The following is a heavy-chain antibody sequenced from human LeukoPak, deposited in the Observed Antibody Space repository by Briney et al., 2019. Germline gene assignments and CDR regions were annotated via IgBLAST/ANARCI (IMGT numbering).Heavy chain of an antibody. J-gene: IGHJ5*02. CDR1: GYSISSGYY. Sequence: SGGSLRLSCTVSGYSISSGYYWGWIRQPPGKGLEWIGSIYHSGRTYYNPSLKSRVTISVDTSKNQFSLKLSSVTAADTAVYYCAREGDSSSVGWFDPWGQGTLVTVSS. D-gene: IGHD6-13*01. V-gene: IGHV4-38-2*02. CDR2: IYHSGRT. CDR3: AREGDSSSVGWFDP.